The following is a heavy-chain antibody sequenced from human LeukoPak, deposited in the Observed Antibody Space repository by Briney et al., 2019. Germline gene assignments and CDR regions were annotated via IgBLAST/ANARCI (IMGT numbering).Heavy chain of an antibody. CDR1: GGTFSSYA. J-gene: IGHJ1*01. V-gene: IGHV1-69*05. D-gene: IGHD4-17*01. Sequence: SVKVSCKASGGTFSSYAISWVRQAPGQGLEWMGRIIPIFGTANYAQKFQGRVTITTDESTSTAYMELSSLRSEDTAVYYCARGSYLGDYDRFQHWGQGTLVTVSS. CDR3: ARGSYLGDYDRFQH. CDR2: IIPIFGTA.